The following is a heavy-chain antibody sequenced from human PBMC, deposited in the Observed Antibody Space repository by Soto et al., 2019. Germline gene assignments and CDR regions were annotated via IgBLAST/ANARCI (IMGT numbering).Heavy chain of an antibody. D-gene: IGHD6-13*01. Sequence: QVQLQESGPGLVKPSETLSLTCTVSGGSISSYYWSWIRQPPGKGLEWIGYIYYSGSTNYNPSLKSRVTISVDTSKNQFSLKLSSVTAADTAVYYCARRVGIARPKQLSDYMDVWGKGTTVTVSS. J-gene: IGHJ6*03. V-gene: IGHV4-59*01. CDR1: GGSISSYY. CDR2: IYYSGST. CDR3: ARRVGIARPKQLSDYMDV.